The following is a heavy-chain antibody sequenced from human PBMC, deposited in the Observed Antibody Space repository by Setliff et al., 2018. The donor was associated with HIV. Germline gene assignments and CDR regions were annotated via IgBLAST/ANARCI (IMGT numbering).Heavy chain of an antibody. CDR2: VNPEDGET. Sequence: ASVKVSCKTSGYFFSEFYIHWVKQAPGKGLEWVGRVNPEDGETMYAEKFQGRVTITADTSRDTAYMELSSLRFDDTAVCYCARSGGGWYNWFDPWGQGTPVTVPS. D-gene: IGHD3-16*01. V-gene: IGHV1-69-2*01. CDR3: ARSGGGWYNWFDP. J-gene: IGHJ5*02. CDR1: GYFFSEFY.